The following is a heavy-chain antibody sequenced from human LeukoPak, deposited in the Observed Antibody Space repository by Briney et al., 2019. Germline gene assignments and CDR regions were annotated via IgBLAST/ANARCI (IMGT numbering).Heavy chain of an antibody. CDR3: ARGVRDSSGDAFDI. J-gene: IGHJ3*02. CDR2: IIPILGIA. D-gene: IGHD3-22*01. V-gene: IGHV1-69*04. Sequence: GASVKVSCKASGYTFTGYYMHWVRQAPGQGLEWMGRIIPILGIANYAQKFQGRVTITADKSTSTAYMELSSLRSEDTAVYYCARGVRDSSGDAFDIWGQGTMVTVSS. CDR1: GYTFTGYY.